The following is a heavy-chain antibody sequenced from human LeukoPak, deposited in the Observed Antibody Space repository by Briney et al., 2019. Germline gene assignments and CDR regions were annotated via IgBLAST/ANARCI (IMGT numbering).Heavy chain of an antibody. CDR2: IYYSGST. D-gene: IGHD3-22*01. CDR3: ARDRRYYYDSSGYPSGYYMDV. V-gene: IGHV4-31*03. CDR1: GGSISSGGYY. J-gene: IGHJ6*03. Sequence: SETLSLTRTVSGGSISSGGYYWSWIRQHPGKGLEWIGYIYYSGSTYYNPSLKSRVTISVDTSKNQFSLKLSSVTAADTAVYYCARDRRYYYDSSGYPSGYYMDVWGKGTTVTVSS.